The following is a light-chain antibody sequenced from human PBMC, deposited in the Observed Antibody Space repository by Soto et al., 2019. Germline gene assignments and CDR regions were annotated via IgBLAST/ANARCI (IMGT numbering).Light chain of an antibody. J-gene: IGLJ1*01. CDR2: EVT. V-gene: IGLV2-8*01. CDR1: SIYVGGYDY. CDR3: SSYTGGNPSYV. Sequence: SVLTQPPSASGSPGQSVTISCTGTSIYVGGYDYVSWYQQHPGKAPKLMIYEVTIRPSGVSDRFSGSKSGNTASLTVSGLQAEDEADYYCSSYTGGNPSYVFGTGTKVTVL.